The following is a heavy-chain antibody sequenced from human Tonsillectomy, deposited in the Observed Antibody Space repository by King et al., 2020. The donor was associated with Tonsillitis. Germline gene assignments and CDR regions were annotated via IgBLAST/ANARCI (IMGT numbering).Heavy chain of an antibody. Sequence: QLQESGPGLVKPSQTLSVTCAVSGNSITSGGYSWNWIRQSPGKGLEWIGYSFYSGTTYYNPSFESRVAIPVDTSKNQFSLHRRSVTAADTAVYYCARAGPLDSTSWYWFDPWGQGTLVIVSS. CDR2: SFYSGTT. CDR3: ARAGPLDSTSWYWFDP. CDR1: GNSITSGGYS. J-gene: IGHJ5*02. D-gene: IGHD6-13*01. V-gene: IGHV4-30-4*07.